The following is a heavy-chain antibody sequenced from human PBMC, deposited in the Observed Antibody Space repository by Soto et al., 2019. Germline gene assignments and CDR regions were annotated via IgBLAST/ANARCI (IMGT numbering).Heavy chain of an antibody. CDR3: ARSCSGGSCHSAY. CDR2: INPSGSST. CDR1: GYTFTSYY. Sequence: ASVKISCKASGYTFTSYYMHCVRQAPGEGLEWMEIINPSGSSTSYSQKFQGRVAVNTDTSTNTAYMELRSLRSADTSVYYCARSCSGGSCHSAYWGQGTLVTVSS. V-gene: IGHV1-46*01. D-gene: IGHD2-15*01. J-gene: IGHJ4*02.